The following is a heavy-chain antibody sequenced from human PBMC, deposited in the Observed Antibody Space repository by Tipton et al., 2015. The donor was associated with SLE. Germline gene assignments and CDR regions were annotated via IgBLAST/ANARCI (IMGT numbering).Heavy chain of an antibody. D-gene: IGHD6-13*01. V-gene: IGHV4-4*07. J-gene: IGHJ4*02. CDR2: IYTSGST. Sequence: LRLSCTVSGGSISSYYWSWIRQPAGQGLEWIGRIYTSGSTNYNPSLKSRVTISGDTSKNQFSLKLSSVTAADTAVYYCARSELRPYRSSWYEFDYWGQGTLVTVSS. CDR1: GGSISSYY. CDR3: ARSELRPYRSSWYEFDY.